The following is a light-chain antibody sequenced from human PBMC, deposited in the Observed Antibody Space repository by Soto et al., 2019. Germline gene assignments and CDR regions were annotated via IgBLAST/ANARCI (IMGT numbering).Light chain of an antibody. V-gene: IGKV3-20*01. Sequence: EIVLTQSPGTLSLSPGERATLSCRASQSVSSNYLAWYQQKPGQAPRLLIHGASSRATGIPDRFSGSGSGTDFTLTISRLEPEDFGVYYCQQYGSSLLTFGGGTKVEIK. CDR2: GAS. CDR3: QQYGSSLLT. CDR1: QSVSSNY. J-gene: IGKJ4*01.